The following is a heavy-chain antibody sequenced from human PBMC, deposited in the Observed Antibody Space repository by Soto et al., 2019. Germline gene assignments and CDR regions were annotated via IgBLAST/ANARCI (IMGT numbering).Heavy chain of an antibody. Sequence: SETLSLTCAVYGGSFSGYYWSWIRQPPGKGLEWIGEINHSGSTNYNPSLKSRVTISVDTSKNQFSLKLSSVTAADTAVYYCASTGIDVTTVTIPDYWGQGTLVTVSS. J-gene: IGHJ4*02. D-gene: IGHD4-17*01. CDR3: ASTGIDVTTVTIPDY. V-gene: IGHV4-34*01. CDR1: GGSFSGYY. CDR2: INHSGST.